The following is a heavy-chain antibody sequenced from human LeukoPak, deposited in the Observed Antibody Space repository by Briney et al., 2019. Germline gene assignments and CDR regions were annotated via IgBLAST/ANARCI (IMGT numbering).Heavy chain of an antibody. CDR3: ARLGRVGDYESWFDS. CDR1: GGSVRGFY. J-gene: IGHJ5*01. CDR2: INDGGDT. Sequence: SETLSLTCSISGGSVRGFYWSWLRQPLGKGLEYIAYINDGGDTNYNPSLKSRVTISLDTSNNQFSLKLNSVTAADTAVYYCARLGRVGDYESWFDSWGQGTLVTVSS. D-gene: IGHD4-17*01. V-gene: IGHV4-59*08.